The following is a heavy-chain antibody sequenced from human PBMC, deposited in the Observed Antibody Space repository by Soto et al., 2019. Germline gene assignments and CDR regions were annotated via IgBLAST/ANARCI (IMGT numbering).Heavy chain of an antibody. V-gene: IGHV5-51*01. CDR3: ARLEWLSLAAWFDP. Sequence: GESLKISCKGSGYSFTSYWIYWMRQMPGKGLECVGIIYPDDSDIRYSPSFQGQVTFSADKSINTAYLQWSSLKASDTAIYYCARLEWLSLAAWFDPWGQGTLVTVSS. J-gene: IGHJ5*02. CDR1: GYSFTSYW. CDR2: IYPDDSDI. D-gene: IGHD3-3*01.